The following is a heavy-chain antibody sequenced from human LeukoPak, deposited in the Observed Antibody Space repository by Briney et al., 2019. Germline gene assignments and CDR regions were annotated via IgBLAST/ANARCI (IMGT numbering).Heavy chain of an antibody. D-gene: IGHD6-25*01. CDR2: ISYDGTNK. Sequence: GGSLRLSCAASGFTFSSYGMHWVRQAPGKGLEWVAVISYDGTNKYYADSVKGRFTISRDKSKNTLYLQMNSLRAEDTAGYYCAKDWGIVAGGGIDYWGQGTLVTASS. V-gene: IGHV3-30*18. CDR3: AKDWGIVAGGGIDY. J-gene: IGHJ4*02. CDR1: GFTFSSYG.